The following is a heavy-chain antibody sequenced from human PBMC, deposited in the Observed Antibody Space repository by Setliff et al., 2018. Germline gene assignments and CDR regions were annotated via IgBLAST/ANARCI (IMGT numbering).Heavy chain of an antibody. Sequence: GESLKISCKDSASTFSNYWIVWVRQMPGKGLEWMGMIYPDVSDTKYHPSFQGQVTISADKSISTAYLQWSSLKASDTAMYYCARPGGIAAAGTNDYYGMDVWGQGTTVTVSS. J-gene: IGHJ6*02. CDR3: ARPGGIAAAGTNDYYGMDV. CDR1: ASTFSNYW. D-gene: IGHD6-13*01. CDR2: IYPDVSDT. V-gene: IGHV5-51*01.